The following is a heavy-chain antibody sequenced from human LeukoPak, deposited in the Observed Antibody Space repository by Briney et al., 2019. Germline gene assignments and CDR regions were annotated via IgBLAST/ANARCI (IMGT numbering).Heavy chain of an antibody. CDR2: IIPIFGTA. V-gene: IGHV1-69*13. J-gene: IGHJ5*02. CDR1: GGTFSSYA. CDR3: ARGRPVYCTNGVCYMVTNWFDP. Sequence: SVKVSCKASGGTFSSYAISWVRQAPGQGLEWMGGIIPIFGTANYAQKFQGRVTITADESTSTAYMELSSLRSEDTAVYYCARGRPVYCTNGVCYMVTNWFDPWGQGTLVTVSS. D-gene: IGHD2-8*01.